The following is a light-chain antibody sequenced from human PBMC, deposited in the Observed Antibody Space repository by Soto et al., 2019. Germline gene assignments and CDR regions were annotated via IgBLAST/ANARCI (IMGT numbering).Light chain of an antibody. CDR2: GAS. CDR1: RSDRNTY. Sequence: EIVLTQSPGTLSLSPGERATLSCRTSRSDRNTYLAWYQQKPGQAPRLLIYGASSRATGIPDRFSGSGSGTDFTLTISRLELEDFAVYYCQQYGASPPVYAFGQGTNLEIK. CDR3: QQYGASPPVYA. V-gene: IGKV3-20*01. J-gene: IGKJ2*01.